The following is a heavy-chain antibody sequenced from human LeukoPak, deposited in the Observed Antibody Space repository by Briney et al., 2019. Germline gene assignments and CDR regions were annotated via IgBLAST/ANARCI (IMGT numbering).Heavy chain of an antibody. J-gene: IGHJ4*02. CDR3: ATTVVTPDFDY. Sequence: PGRPLRLFSAASGFTLRSYCMHTVRHTPGHGLECAPLISYDGSNKYYADSVKGRFTISRDNSKNTLYLQMNSLRAEDTAVYYCATTVVTPDFDYWGQGTLVTVSS. CDR1: GFTLRSYC. V-gene: IGHV3-30*03. D-gene: IGHD4-23*01. CDR2: ISYDGSNK.